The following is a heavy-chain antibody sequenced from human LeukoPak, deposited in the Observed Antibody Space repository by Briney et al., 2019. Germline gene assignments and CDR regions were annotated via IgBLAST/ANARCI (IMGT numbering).Heavy chain of an antibody. V-gene: IGHV3-64D*08. Sequence: GGSLRLSCSASGFTLMTSATHWVGQPPGKGREYVSAISSNGRTTYYADSVKGRSAISRDNSKNTLYPQMSSLRAEDTAVYYCVKASRSSSWYFDYWGQGTLVTVSS. CDR3: VKASRSSSWYFDY. CDR2: ISSNGRTT. CDR1: GFTLMTSA. D-gene: IGHD6-13*01. J-gene: IGHJ4*02.